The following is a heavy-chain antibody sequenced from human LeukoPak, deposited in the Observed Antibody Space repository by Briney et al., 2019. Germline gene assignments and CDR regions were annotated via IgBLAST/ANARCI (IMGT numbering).Heavy chain of an antibody. Sequence: ASVKASCKVSGYTLTELSMHWVRQAPGKGLEWMGGFDPEDGETIYAQKFQGRVTMTEDTSTDTAYMELSSLRSEDTAVYYCATVGREQWLVQTNWFDPWGQGTLVTVSS. CDR3: ATVGREQWLVQTNWFDP. D-gene: IGHD6-19*01. CDR2: FDPEDGET. V-gene: IGHV1-24*01. CDR1: GYTLTELS. J-gene: IGHJ5*02.